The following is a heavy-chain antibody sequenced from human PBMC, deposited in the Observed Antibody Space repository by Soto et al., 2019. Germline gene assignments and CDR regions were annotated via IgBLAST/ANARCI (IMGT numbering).Heavy chain of an antibody. CDR2: VNHSGSI. V-gene: IGHV4-34*01. J-gene: IGHJ6*02. Sequence: PSETLSLTCAVDGEPFTGHYWTRIRNPAGTGLEWIGEVNHSGSINYNPSLKSRVTISVDTSKNQFSLKLSSVTAADTAVYYCAREGALLYGGNSDYYYTMDVWGQGTTVT. D-gene: IGHD4-17*01. CDR1: GEPFTGHY. CDR3: AREGALLYGGNSDYYYTMDV.